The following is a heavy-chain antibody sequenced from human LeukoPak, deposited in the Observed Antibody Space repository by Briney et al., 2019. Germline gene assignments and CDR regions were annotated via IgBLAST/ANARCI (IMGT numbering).Heavy chain of an antibody. Sequence: PSETLSLTCAVSGGSISSSNWWSWVRQPPGKGLEWIGEIYHSGSTNYNPSLKSRVTISVDRSKNQFSLKLSSVTAADTAVYYCARDGSIRGYYYGMDVWGQGTTVTVSS. CDR3: ARDGSIRGYYYGMDV. CDR2: IYHSGST. CDR1: GGSISSSNW. D-gene: IGHD1-26*01. V-gene: IGHV4-4*02. J-gene: IGHJ6*02.